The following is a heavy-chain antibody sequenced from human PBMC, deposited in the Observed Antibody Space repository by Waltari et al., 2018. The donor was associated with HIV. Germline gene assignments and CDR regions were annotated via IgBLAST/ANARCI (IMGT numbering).Heavy chain of an antibody. CDR2: INHSGST. CDR1: GGSFSGYY. J-gene: IGHJ4*02. V-gene: IGHV4-34*01. D-gene: IGHD3-22*01. CDR3: ARGGVGYYDSSGYPTPTYYFDY. Sequence: QVQLQQWGAGLLKPSETLSLTCAVYGGSFSGYYWSWIRQPPGKGLEWIGEINHSGSTNYNPSLKSRVTISVDTSKNQFSLKLSSVTAADTAVYYCARGGVGYYDSSGYPTPTYYFDYWGQGTLVTVSS.